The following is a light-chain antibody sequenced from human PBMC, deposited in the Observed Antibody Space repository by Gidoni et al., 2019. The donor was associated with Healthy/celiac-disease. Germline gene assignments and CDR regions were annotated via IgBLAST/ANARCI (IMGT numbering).Light chain of an antibody. V-gene: IGLV2-23*03. CDR3: CSYAGSSTFEV. CDR1: SSDVGSYNL. CDR2: EGS. Sequence: QSALTQPASVSDSPGQSITISCTGTSSDVGSYNLVSWYQQHPGKAPKLMIYEGSKRPSGVSNRFSGSKSGNTASLTISGLQAEDEADHYCCSYAGSSTFEVFGGGTKLT. J-gene: IGLJ2*01.